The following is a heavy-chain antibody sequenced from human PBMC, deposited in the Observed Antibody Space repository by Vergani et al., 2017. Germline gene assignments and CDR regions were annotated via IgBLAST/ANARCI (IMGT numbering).Heavy chain of an antibody. CDR1: GFTFDDYA. CDR2: ISGDGGST. CDR3: AKEISRESITMIVVGYFDY. V-gene: IGHV3-43*02. Sequence: EVQLVESGGGVVQPGGSLRLSCAASGFTFDDYAMHWVRQAPGKGLEWVSLISGDGGSTYYADSVKGRFTISRDNSKNSLYLQMNSLRTEDTALYYCAKEISRESITMIVVGYFDYWGQGTLVTVSS. D-gene: IGHD3-22*01. J-gene: IGHJ4*02.